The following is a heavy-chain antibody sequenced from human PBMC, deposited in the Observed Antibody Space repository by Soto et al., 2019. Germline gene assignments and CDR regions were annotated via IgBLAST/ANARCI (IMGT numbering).Heavy chain of an antibody. D-gene: IGHD3-3*01. CDR1: GFTFTSYG. V-gene: IGHV3-33*01. CDR2: IWYDGSNK. Sequence: QMHLVESGGGVVQPGRSLTLSCVASGFTFTSYGIHWVRQAPGKGLEWVAVIWYDGSNKYYGDSVKGRFSISRDNSKNTVYLQMNSLRAEDTAVDYCARDRRFLEWLDYWGQGTLFSVSS. CDR3: ARDRRFLEWLDY. J-gene: IGHJ4*02.